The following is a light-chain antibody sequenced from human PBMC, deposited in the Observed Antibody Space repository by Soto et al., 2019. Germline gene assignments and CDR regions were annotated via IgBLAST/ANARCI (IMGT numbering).Light chain of an antibody. CDR3: HPRSNWPFT. CDR2: DAS. V-gene: IGKV3-11*01. Sequence: EIVLTQSPATLSLSPGERATLTCRASQSVSSYLAWSQQKPGQAPRLLIYDASNRATGVPARFSGSGSGTGFTLTISSLEPEDCGVYYCHPRSNWPFTSGPGTKVDVK. CDR1: QSVSSY. J-gene: IGKJ3*01.